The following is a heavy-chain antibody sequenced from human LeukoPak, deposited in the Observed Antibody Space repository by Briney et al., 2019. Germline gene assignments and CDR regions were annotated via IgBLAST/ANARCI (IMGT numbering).Heavy chain of an antibody. V-gene: IGHV3-9*01. J-gene: IGHJ4*02. CDR2: ISWNSGSI. D-gene: IGHD1-26*01. CDR1: GFTFDDYA. CDR3: AKDMRGSYSSSGNYFDY. Sequence: GGSLRLSCAASGFTFDDYAMHWVRQAPGKGLEWVSGISWNSGSIGYADSVKGRFTISRDNAKNSLYLQMNSLRAEDTALYYCAKDMRGSYSSSGNYFDYWGQGTLVTVSS.